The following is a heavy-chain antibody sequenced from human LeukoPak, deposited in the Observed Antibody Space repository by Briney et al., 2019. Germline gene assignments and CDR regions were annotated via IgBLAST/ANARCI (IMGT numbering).Heavy chain of an antibody. CDR2: INEDGSEI. V-gene: IGHV3-7*01. Sequence: PGGSLRLSCAASGFTFSRSWMTWVRQAPGKGPEWVASINEDGSEIHYVDSMKGRFTISRDNAKNSLYLQINSLRAEDTAVYYCAGGARGYNWYFDLWGRGTLVTVSS. J-gene: IGHJ2*01. CDR1: GFTFSRSW. D-gene: IGHD3-16*01. CDR3: AGGARGYNWYFDL.